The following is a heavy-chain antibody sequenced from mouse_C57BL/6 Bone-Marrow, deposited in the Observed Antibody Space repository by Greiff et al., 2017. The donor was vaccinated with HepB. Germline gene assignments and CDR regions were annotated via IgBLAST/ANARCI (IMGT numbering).Heavy chain of an antibody. CDR2: TFYSGIT. CDR1: GFSINSDCY. Sequence: EVQVVESGPSLVRPSQTLSLTCTVTGFSINSDCYWIWIRQFPGNKLEYIGYTFYSGITYYNPSLESRTYITRDTSKNQFSLKLSSVTTEDTATYYCARDRAHEGYWYFDVWGTGTTVTVSS. J-gene: IGHJ1*03. CDR3: ARDRAHEGYWYFDV. V-gene: IGHV3-3*01. D-gene: IGHD3-3*01.